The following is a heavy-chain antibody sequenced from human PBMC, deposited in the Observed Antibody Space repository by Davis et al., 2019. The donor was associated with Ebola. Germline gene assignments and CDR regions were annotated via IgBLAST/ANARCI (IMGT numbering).Heavy chain of an antibody. J-gene: IGHJ4*02. V-gene: IGHV6-1*01. CDR3: ARKVRFLEWFLFYFDH. CDR2: TYYRSKWYN. Sequence: SQTLSLTCAISGDSVSSNSAAWNWIRQSPSRGLEWLGRTYYRSKWYNDYAVSVKSRITINADTSKNQFSLQLNSVTPEDTAVYYCARKVRFLEWFLFYFDHWGQGTLVTVSS. D-gene: IGHD3-3*01. CDR1: GDSVSSNSAA.